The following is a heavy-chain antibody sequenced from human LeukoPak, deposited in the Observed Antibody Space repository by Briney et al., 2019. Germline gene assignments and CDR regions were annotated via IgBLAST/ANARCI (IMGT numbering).Heavy chain of an antibody. Sequence: GGSLRLSCAASGFTFSSYAMHWVRQAPGKGLEWVAAISYDGSNKYYADSVKGRFTISRDNSKNTLYLQMNSLRAEDTAVYYCAREIHYYDSSGYGPWGQGTLVTVSS. J-gene: IGHJ5*02. CDR3: AREIHYYDSSGYGP. D-gene: IGHD3-22*01. CDR2: ISYDGSNK. CDR1: GFTFSSYA. V-gene: IGHV3-30*04.